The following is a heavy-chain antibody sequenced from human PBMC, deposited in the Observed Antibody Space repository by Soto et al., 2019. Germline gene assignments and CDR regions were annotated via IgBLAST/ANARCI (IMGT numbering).Heavy chain of an antibody. J-gene: IGHJ4*02. V-gene: IGHV1-18*01. CDR3: ARLEYDFWSGSENHY. CDR1: GYTFTSYG. D-gene: IGHD3-3*01. Sequence: ASVKVSCKASGYTFTSYGISWVRQAPGQGLEWMGWISAYNGNTNYAQKLQGRVTMTTDTSTSTAYMELRSLRSDDTAVYYCARLEYDFWSGSENHYWGQGTLVTVSS. CDR2: ISAYNGNT.